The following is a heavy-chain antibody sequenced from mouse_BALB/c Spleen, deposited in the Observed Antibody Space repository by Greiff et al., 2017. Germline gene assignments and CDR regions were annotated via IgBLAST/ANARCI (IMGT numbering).Heavy chain of an antibody. CDR2: ISSGGSYT. Sequence: DVKLVESGGGLVKPGGSLKLSCAASGFTFSSYAMSWVRQSPEKRLEWVAEISSGGSYTYYPDTVTGRFTISRDNAKNTLYLEMSSLRSEDTAMYYCAREGRGSYEGAMDYWGQGTSVTVSS. J-gene: IGHJ4*01. CDR3: AREGRGSYEGAMDY. D-gene: IGHD1-1*02. CDR1: GFTFSSYA. V-gene: IGHV5-9-4*01.